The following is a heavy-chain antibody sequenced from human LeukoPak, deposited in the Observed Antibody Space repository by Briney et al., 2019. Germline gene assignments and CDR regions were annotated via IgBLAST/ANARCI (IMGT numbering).Heavy chain of an antibody. CDR2: IYHSGST. CDR3: ARVRDWGYYDY. V-gene: IGHV4-30-2*01. J-gene: IGHJ4*02. CDR1: GGSISSGGYY. Sequence: PSETLSLTCTVSGGSISSGGYYWSWIRQPPGKGLEWIGYIYHSGSTYYNPSLKSRVTISVDRSKNQFSLKLSSVTAADTAVYYCARVRDWGYYDYWGQGTLVTVSS. D-gene: IGHD7-27*01.